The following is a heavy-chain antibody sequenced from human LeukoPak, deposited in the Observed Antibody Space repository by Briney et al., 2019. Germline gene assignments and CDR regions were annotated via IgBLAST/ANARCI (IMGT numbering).Heavy chain of an antibody. V-gene: IGHV4-59*01. CDR3: ARDRSLALSLPWDYYYGMDV. J-gene: IGHJ6*02. Sequence: SETLSLTCTVSGGSISSYYWSWIRQPPGKGLEWIGYIYYSGSTNYNPSLKSRVTISVDTSKNQFSLKLSSVTAADTAVYYCARDRSLALSLPWDYYYGMDVWRQGTTVTVSS. CDR1: GGSISSYY. D-gene: IGHD5/OR15-5a*01. CDR2: IYYSGST.